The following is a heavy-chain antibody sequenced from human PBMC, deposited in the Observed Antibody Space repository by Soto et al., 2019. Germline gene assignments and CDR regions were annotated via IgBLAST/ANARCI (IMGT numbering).Heavy chain of an antibody. J-gene: IGHJ6*02. D-gene: IGHD3-10*01. CDR3: ARGSYYGSGSYHAGMDV. V-gene: IGHV1-69*12. CDR1: GGTFSSYA. Sequence: QVQLVQSGAEVKKPGSSVKVSCKASGGTFSSYAISWVRQAPGQGLEWMGGIIPIFGTANYAQKFQGRVTITADESTSTAYMDLSSLRSEDTVVYYCARGSYYGSGSYHAGMDVWGQGTTVTVSS. CDR2: IIPIFGTA.